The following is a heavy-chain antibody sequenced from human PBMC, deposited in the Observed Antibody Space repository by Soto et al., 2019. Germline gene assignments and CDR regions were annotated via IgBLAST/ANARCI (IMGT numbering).Heavy chain of an antibody. CDR2: INAGKGNT. J-gene: IGHJ6*02. CDR3: ARSLQKYGMDV. Sequence: ASVKVSCKASGYTFTIYAMHWVLQAPGQRLEWMGWINAGKGNTKYSQKFQGRVTMTRDTSASTAYMEVRSLRSDDTAVYYCARSLQKYGMDVWGQGTTVTVSS. CDR1: GYTFTIYA. V-gene: IGHV1-3*01. D-gene: IGHD4-4*01.